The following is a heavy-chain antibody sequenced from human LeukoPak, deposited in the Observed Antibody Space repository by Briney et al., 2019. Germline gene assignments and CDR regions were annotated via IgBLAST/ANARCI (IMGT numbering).Heavy chain of an antibody. CDR1: GGTFSSYA. CDR3: ARDSSPTHITMVRED. J-gene: IGHJ4*02. D-gene: IGHD3-10*01. Sequence: SVKVSCKASGGTFSSYAISWVRQAPGQGLEWMGGIIPIFGTANYAQKFQGRVTITADESTSTAYMELSSLRSEDTAVYYCARDSSPTHITMVREDWGQGTLVTVSS. V-gene: IGHV1-69*13. CDR2: IIPIFGTA.